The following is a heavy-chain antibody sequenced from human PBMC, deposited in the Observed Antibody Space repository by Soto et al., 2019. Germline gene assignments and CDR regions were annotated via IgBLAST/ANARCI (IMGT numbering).Heavy chain of an antibody. V-gene: IGHV4-39*01. J-gene: IGHJ6*02. CDR1: ASSISSSSYY. CDR2: IYYSGSP. Sequence: SQTLSLTCTVSASSISSSSYYWGWIRQPPGKGLEWIGYIYYSGSPYYNPSLKSRVTISVDTSKNQFSLKLSSVTAAATAVYYCAVPAASVAGASGSYYYYGMDVWGQGTTVTVSS. D-gene: IGHD6-19*01. CDR3: AVPAASVAGASGSYYYYGMDV.